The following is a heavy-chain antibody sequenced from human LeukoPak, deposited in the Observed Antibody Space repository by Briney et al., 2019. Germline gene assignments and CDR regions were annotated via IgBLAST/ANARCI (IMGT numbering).Heavy chain of an antibody. CDR2: IKYTGTEI. V-gene: IGHV3-7*04. CDR1: GFTFISYW. J-gene: IGHJ4*02. CDR3: AREGTVTAYNFDF. Sequence: GGSLRLSCAASGFTFISYWMSWVRQAPGKGLEWVANIKYTGTEIYYVGSVKGRFTISRDNAKNSLFLQMNSLRVEDTAVYYCAREGTVTAYNFDFWGQGTLVTVSS. D-gene: IGHD4-17*01.